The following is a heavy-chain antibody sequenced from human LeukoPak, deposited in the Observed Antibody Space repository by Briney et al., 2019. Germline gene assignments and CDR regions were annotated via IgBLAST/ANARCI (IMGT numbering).Heavy chain of an antibody. J-gene: IGHJ5*02. CDR2: ISGSGGST. Sequence: PGGSLRLSCAASGFTFSSYPMTWVRQAPGKGLEWVSAISGSGGSTYYADSVKGRFTISRDNSKNTLYLQMNSLRAEDTAVYYCAKIWYDYGDLWGQGTLVTVSS. V-gene: IGHV3-23*01. D-gene: IGHD4-17*01. CDR1: GFTFSSYP. CDR3: AKIWYDYGDL.